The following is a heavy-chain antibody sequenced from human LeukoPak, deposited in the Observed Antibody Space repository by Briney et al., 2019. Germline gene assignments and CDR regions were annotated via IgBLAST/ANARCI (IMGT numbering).Heavy chain of an antibody. J-gene: IGHJ4*02. V-gene: IGHV4-59*01. D-gene: IGHD3-10*01. CDR2: TLQSGNT. CDR1: ADSIRNFY. Sequence: PESLSLTCTVAADSIRNFYWNWIRQSPGEGREWIGYTLQSGNTNYNPSLKSRLTMSIDTSKKQFSLNLSSVTAADTAVYYCARATYGSGSYYVVNFDYWGQGALLTVSS. CDR3: ARATYGSGSYYVVNFDY.